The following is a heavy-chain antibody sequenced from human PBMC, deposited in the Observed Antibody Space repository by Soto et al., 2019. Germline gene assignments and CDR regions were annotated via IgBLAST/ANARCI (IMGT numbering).Heavy chain of an antibody. Sequence: ASVKVSCKASGYTFTGYYMHWVRQAPGQGLEWMGWINPNSGGTNYAQKFQGWVTMTRDTSISTAYMELSRLRSDDTAVYYCARGYYDYIWGSYIRRPYYYYYMDVWGKGTTVTVSS. CDR2: INPNSGGT. J-gene: IGHJ6*03. CDR1: GYTFTGYY. V-gene: IGHV1-2*04. D-gene: IGHD3-16*01. CDR3: ARGYYDYIWGSYIRRPYYYYYMDV.